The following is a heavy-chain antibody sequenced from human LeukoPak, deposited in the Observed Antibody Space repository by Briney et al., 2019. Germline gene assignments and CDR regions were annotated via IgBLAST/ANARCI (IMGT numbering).Heavy chain of an antibody. CDR2: ISSSSSYI. D-gene: IGHD3-22*01. V-gene: IGHV3-21*01. J-gene: IGHJ2*01. CDR1: GFTFSSYA. CDR3: ARDAFLLYYYDSSGYHGGWYFDL. Sequence: GGSLRLSCAASGFTFSSYAMGWVRQAPGNGLEWVSSISSSSSYIYYADSVKGRFTISRDNAKNSLYLQMNSLRAEDTAVYYYARDAFLLYYYDSSGYHGGWYFDLWGRGTLVTVSS.